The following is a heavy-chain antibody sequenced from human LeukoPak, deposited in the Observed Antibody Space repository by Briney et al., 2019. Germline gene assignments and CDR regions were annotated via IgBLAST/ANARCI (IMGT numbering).Heavy chain of an antibody. D-gene: IGHD1-26*01. Sequence: SETRSLTCAGYGGSFSGYYWSWILQPPGKGLEWIGEINHSGSTNYNPSLKSRVTISVDTSKNQFSLKLSSVTAADTAVYYCASTPTSSGSYFWFDPWGQGTLVTVSS. CDR3: ASTPTSSGSYFWFDP. CDR2: INHSGST. V-gene: IGHV4-34*01. CDR1: GGSFSGYY. J-gene: IGHJ5*02.